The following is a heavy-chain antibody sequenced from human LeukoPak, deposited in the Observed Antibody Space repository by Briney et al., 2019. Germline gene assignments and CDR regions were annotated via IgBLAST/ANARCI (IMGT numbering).Heavy chain of an antibody. CDR2: INHSGST. D-gene: IGHD6-13*01. V-gene: IGHV4-34*01. CDR3: ARETPAAPYYYYMDV. Sequence: SETLSLTCAVYGGSFSGYYWSWIRQPPGKGLEWIGEINHSGSTNYNPSLKSRVTISVDTSKNQFSLKLSSVTAADTAVYYCARETPAAPYYYYMDVWGKGTTVTVSS. CDR1: GGSFSGYY. J-gene: IGHJ6*03.